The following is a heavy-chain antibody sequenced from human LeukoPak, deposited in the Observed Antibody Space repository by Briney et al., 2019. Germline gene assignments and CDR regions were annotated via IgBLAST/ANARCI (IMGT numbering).Heavy chain of an antibody. V-gene: IGHV4-59*08. CDR2: IYYSGST. CDR1: GGSISSYY. J-gene: IGHJ5*02. CDR3: ARAYHSSWYLNWFDP. D-gene: IGHD6-13*01. Sequence: SETLSLTCTVSGGSISSYYWSWIRQPPGKGLEWIGYIYYSGSTNYNPSLKSRVTISVDTSKNQFSLKLSSVTAADTAIYYCARAYHSSWYLNWFDPWGQGTLVTVSS.